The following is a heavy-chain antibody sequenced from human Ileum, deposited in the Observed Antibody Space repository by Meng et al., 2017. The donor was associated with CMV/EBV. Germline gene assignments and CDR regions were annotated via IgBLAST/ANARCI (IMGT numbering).Heavy chain of an antibody. CDR1: GFTFNKYW. J-gene: IGHJ5*02. D-gene: IGHD2-15*01. CDR2: IDNEGSGA. Sequence: SCGASGFTFNKYWMHWVRQPPGGGLVWLSRIDNEGSGAIYADSVRGRFTVSRDNARNTVYLQMNNLRDEDTAVYYCARDTPHNAFEPWGHGTLVTVSS. V-gene: IGHV3-74*01. CDR3: ARDTPHNAFEP.